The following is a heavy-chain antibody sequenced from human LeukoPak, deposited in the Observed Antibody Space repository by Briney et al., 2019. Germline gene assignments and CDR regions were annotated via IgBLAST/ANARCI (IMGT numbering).Heavy chain of an antibody. CDR2: IWYDGSNK. CDR1: EFTFSSYW. J-gene: IGHJ4*02. Sequence: PGGSLRLSCAASEFTFSSYWMTWVRQAPVKGLEWVAVIWYDGSNKYYADSVKGRFTISRDNSKNTLYLQMNSLRAEDTAVYYCARDRSGYDPYFDYWGQGTLVTVSS. V-gene: IGHV3-33*08. CDR3: ARDRSGYDPYFDY. D-gene: IGHD5-12*01.